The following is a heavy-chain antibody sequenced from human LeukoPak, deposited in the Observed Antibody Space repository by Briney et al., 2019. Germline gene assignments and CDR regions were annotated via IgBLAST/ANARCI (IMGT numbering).Heavy chain of an antibody. D-gene: IGHD5-24*01. V-gene: IGHV3-23*01. Sequence: PGGSLRLSCAASGFTFNNYAMTWVRQAPGKGLEWVSAISNSGGNTYYADSLKGRFTISRDNSNNTLYLQMYGLRAEDTAVYYCAKDDRWLQFCCWGQGTLVTVSA. CDR3: AKDDRWLQFCC. CDR2: ISNSGGNT. J-gene: IGHJ4*02. CDR1: GFTFNNYA.